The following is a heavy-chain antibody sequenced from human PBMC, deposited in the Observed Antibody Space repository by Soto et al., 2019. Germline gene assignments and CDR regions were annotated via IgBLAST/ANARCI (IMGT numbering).Heavy chain of an antibody. J-gene: IGHJ6*02. V-gene: IGHV1-8*01. CDR3: ARVGYCISTSCYRYYYYGMDV. CDR1: GYTFTSYD. Sequence: ASVKVSCKASGYTFTSYDINWVRQATGQGLEWMGWMNPNSGNTGYAQKFQGRVTMTRNTSISTAYMELRSLRSDDTAVYYCARVGYCISTSCYRYYYYGMDVWGQGTTVTVSS. D-gene: IGHD2-2*01. CDR2: MNPNSGNT.